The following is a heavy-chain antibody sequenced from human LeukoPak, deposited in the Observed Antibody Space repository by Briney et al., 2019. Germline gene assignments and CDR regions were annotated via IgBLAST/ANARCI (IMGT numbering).Heavy chain of an antibody. CDR2: IIPFFAII. CDR1: GGTFSNFG. CDR3: ARVLSGRTVWSPYYYYYMDV. D-gene: IGHD2-8*02. J-gene: IGHJ6*03. Sequence: ASVKVSCKASGGTFSNFGFTWVRQAPGQGLEWMGGIIPFFAIINYAERFQGRVTISADESTTTAYMELSNLRSEDTAVYYCARVLSGRTVWSPYYYYYMDVWGKGTTVTISS. V-gene: IGHV1-69*13.